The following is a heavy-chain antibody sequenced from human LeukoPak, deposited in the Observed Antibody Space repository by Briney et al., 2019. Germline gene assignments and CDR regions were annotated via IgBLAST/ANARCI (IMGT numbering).Heavy chain of an antibody. CDR2: INPNSGGT. CDR1: GCTFTGYY. V-gene: IGHV1-2*02. J-gene: IGHJ6*03. Sequence: ASVKVSCKASGCTFTGYYMHWVRQAPGQGLEWMRWINPNSGGTNYAQKFQGRVTMTRDTSISTAYMELSRLRSDDTAVYYCARDRGGIAVAAYYYYYYYMDVWGKGTTVTISS. CDR3: ARDRGGIAVAAYYYYYYYMDV. D-gene: IGHD6-19*01.